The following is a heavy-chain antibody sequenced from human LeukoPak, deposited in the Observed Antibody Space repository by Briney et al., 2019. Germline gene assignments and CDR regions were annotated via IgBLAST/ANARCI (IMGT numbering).Heavy chain of an antibody. Sequence: RPSETLSLTCTVSGGSISSYYWSWIRQPPGKGLEWIGYIYYSGSTNYNPSLKSRVTISVDTSKNQFSLKLSSVTAADTAVYYCARVGDYVWGSYRYTPYYFDYWGQGTLVTVSS. J-gene: IGHJ4*02. CDR2: IYYSGST. D-gene: IGHD3-16*02. CDR3: ARVGDYVWGSYRYTPYYFDY. CDR1: GGSISSYY. V-gene: IGHV4-59*01.